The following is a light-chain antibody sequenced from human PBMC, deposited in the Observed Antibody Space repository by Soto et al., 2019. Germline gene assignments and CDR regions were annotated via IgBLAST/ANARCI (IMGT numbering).Light chain of an antibody. Sequence: QTVVTQEPSFSVSPGGTVTLTCGLTSGSVSTNHYPTWYQQTPGQTPRTLIYGTSTRSSGVPDRFSGSILGNKAALTITRPQADDESDYYCVLYMGSGSVVFGGGTKLTVL. CDR1: SGSVSTNHY. V-gene: IGLV8-61*01. CDR3: VLYMGSGSVV. CDR2: GTS. J-gene: IGLJ2*01.